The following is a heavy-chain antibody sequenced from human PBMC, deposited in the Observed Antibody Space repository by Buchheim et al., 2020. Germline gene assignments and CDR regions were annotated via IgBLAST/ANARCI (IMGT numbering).Heavy chain of an antibody. CDR3: TILTIVRVIVVVPPTVDY. CDR2: IRSKTDGGTT. D-gene: IGHD3-22*01. CDR1: GFTFTNAW. V-gene: IGHV3-15*07. Sequence: EVQLVESGGGLVKPGGSLRLSCAASGFTFTNAWMNWVRQAPGKGLEWVGRIRSKTDGGTTDYAAPVKGRFTIERDDSKNTLYLQMNSLKTEDTAVYYCTILTIVRVIVVVPPTVDYWGQGTL. J-gene: IGHJ4*02.